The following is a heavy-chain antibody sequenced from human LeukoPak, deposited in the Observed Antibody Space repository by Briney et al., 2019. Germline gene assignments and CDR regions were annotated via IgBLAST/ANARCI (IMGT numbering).Heavy chain of an antibody. CDR1: GGSMSSYY. Sequence: SETLSLTCTVSGGSMSSYYWNWIRQPPGEGLEWIGYVYYSGSTNYNPSLKSRVTISGDTSKNQFSLKLNSVTAADTAVYYCARGWIASPFGPWGQGTLVTVSS. CDR3: ARGWIASPFGP. D-gene: IGHD2-2*03. V-gene: IGHV4-59*08. J-gene: IGHJ5*02. CDR2: VYYSGST.